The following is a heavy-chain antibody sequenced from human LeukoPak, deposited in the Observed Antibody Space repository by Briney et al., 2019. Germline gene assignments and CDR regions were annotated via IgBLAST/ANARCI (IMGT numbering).Heavy chain of an antibody. J-gene: IGHJ5*02. CDR2: ITNSGTT. D-gene: IGHD2-8*01. V-gene: IGHV4-59*11. CDR3: ARGLGLIAMFDP. Sequence: LETLSLTCNVSGESISSHYWSWTRQSPGKGLEWIGYITNSGTTKFNPSLKSRVTISRDTSKNQISLRLSSVTAADTAVFYCARGLGLIAMFDPWGQGTLVTVSS. CDR1: GESISSHY.